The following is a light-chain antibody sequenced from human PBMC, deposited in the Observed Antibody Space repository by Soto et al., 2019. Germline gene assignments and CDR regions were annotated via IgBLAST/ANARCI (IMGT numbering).Light chain of an antibody. CDR2: GAS. J-gene: IGKJ4*01. V-gene: IGKV3-15*01. CDR3: QQHNNWPPLT. CDR1: QSVSSD. Sequence: EIVMTQSPATLSVSPGERVTLSCRASQSVSSDLAWYQQKPGQAPRLLIYGASTRATGIPARFSGSGSGTEFTLTISGLQSEDFAVYYCQQHNNWPPLTFGGGTKVDIK.